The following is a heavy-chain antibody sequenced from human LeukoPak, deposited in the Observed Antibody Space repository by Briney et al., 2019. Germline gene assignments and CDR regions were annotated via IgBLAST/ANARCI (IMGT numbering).Heavy chain of an antibody. CDR2: ISSIGTTT. CDR1: GFTFSSYE. Sequence: GGSLRLSCAASGFTFSSYEMNWVRQAPGKGLEWVSYISSIGTTTYYADSVKGRFTISRDNSKNTLFLQMNSLRAEDTAQYYCAKVMATVVGPFDYWGQGTLVTVSS. J-gene: IGHJ4*02. CDR3: AKVMATVVGPFDY. D-gene: IGHD4-23*01. V-gene: IGHV3-48*03.